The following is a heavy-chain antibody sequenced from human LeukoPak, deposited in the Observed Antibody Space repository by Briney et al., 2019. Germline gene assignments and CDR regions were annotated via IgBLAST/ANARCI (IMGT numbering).Heavy chain of an antibody. D-gene: IGHD3-22*01. CDR1: GFTFSSYW. V-gene: IGHV3-20*04. Sequence: GGSLRLSCAASGFTFSSYWMHWVRQAPGKGLEWVSGINWNGGSTGYADSVKGRFTISRDNAKNSLYLQMNSLRAEDTALYYCARDTYYYDSSGYFDYWGQGTLVTVSS. CDR3: ARDTYYYDSSGYFDY. J-gene: IGHJ4*02. CDR2: INWNGGST.